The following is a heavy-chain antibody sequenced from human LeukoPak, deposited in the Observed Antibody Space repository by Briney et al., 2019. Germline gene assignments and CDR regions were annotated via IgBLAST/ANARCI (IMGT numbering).Heavy chain of an antibody. D-gene: IGHD3-22*01. J-gene: IGHJ5*02. Sequence: GGSLRLSCAASGFTFSSYAMHWVRQAPGKGLEWVAVISYVGTNKYYADSVKGRFTISRDNSKNTLYLQMNSLRVEDTALYYCARDQLLHRNWFDAWGQGTLVTVSS. V-gene: IGHV3-30*04. CDR3: ARDQLLHRNWFDA. CDR2: ISYVGTNK. CDR1: GFTFSSYA.